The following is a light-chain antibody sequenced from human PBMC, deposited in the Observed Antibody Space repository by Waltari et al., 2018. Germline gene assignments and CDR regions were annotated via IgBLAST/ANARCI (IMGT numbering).Light chain of an antibody. CDR1: QGISNA. V-gene: IGKV1-NL1*01. Sequence: IQMTQSPSSLSASVGDRVTITCRASQGISNALAWYQQQPGKAPKLLLYAASRLESGVPSRFSGSGSWTDFTLTISSLQPEDFATDHCQQYYDSYSFGQGTRLQIK. CDR3: QQYYDSYS. J-gene: IGKJ2*01. CDR2: AAS.